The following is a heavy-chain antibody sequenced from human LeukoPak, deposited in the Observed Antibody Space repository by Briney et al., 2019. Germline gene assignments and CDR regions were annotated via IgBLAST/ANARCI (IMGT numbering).Heavy chain of an antibody. V-gene: IGHV3-30-3*01. CDR2: ISYDGSNK. Sequence: GGSLRLSCAASGFTFSSYAMHWVRQAPGKGLEWVAVISYDGSNKYYADSVKGRFTISRDNSKNTLYLQMNSLRAEDTAVYYCARETKNYDILTGYYSYYGMDVWGQGTTVTVSS. D-gene: IGHD3-9*01. CDR1: GFTFSSYA. CDR3: ARETKNYDILTGYYSYYGMDV. J-gene: IGHJ6*02.